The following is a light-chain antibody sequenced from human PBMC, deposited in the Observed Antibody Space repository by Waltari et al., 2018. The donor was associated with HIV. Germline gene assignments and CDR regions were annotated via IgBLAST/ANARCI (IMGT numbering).Light chain of an antibody. CDR1: IGDVGYYDY. CDR2: NVT. Sequence: QSTLTHPHLVSGSPGQPVTISCTGTIGDVGYYDYVSWYQHHPGEAPKLMIYNVTQRPSGVPDRFSGSKSGDTASLTISGIQAEDEADYFCCSYAGRYTYVFGTGTKVTVL. CDR3: CSYAGRYTYV. J-gene: IGLJ1*01. V-gene: IGLV2-11*01.